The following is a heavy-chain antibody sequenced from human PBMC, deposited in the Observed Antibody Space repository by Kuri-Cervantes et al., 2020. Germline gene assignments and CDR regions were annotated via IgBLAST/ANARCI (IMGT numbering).Heavy chain of an antibody. Sequence: ASVKVSCRASGYTFTSYYMHWVRQAPGQGLEWMGIINPSGGSTSYAQKFQGRVTMTRDTSTSTVYMELSGLRAEDTAVYYCARELWFGPQRAFDPWGQGTLVTVSS. CDR2: INPSGGST. CDR3: ARELWFGPQRAFDP. D-gene: IGHD3-10*01. CDR1: GYTFTSYY. V-gene: IGHV1-46*01. J-gene: IGHJ5*02.